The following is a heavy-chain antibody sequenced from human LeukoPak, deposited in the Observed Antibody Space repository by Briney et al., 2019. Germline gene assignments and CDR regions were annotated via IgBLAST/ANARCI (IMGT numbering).Heavy chain of an antibody. V-gene: IGHV3-7*01. CDR3: ARDASGTGGHDH. D-gene: IGHD3-10*01. CDR2: IKQGGSEQ. CDR1: GFIFSNYW. J-gene: IGHJ4*02. Sequence: GGSLRLTCAASGFIFSNYWMTWVRQAPGKGLEWVGNIKQGGSEQYYGDSVKGRFTISRDNAKNSLYLQMNTLRGEDTAVYYCARDASGTGGHDHWGQGALVTVSS.